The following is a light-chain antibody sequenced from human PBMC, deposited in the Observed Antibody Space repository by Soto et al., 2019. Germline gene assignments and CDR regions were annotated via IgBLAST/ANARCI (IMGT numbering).Light chain of an antibody. J-gene: IGLJ2*01. CDR1: SGSVSNSYY. Sequence: QTVVTQEPSFSASPGGTVTLTCGLSSGSVSNSYYPSWYQQTPGQAPRTLIYSTNTRSSGVPDRFSGSILGNKAALTITGAQADDESDYYCVLYMGSGISVFGGGTKLTVL. CDR2: STN. V-gene: IGLV8-61*01. CDR3: VLYMGSGISV.